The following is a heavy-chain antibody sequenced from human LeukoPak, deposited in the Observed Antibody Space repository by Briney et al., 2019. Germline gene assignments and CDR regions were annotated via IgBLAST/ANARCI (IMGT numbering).Heavy chain of an antibody. CDR1: GGSISSYY. Sequence: SETLSLTCTASGGSISSYYWSWIRQPPGKGLEGIGYIYYSGSTNYNPSLKSRVTISVDTSKNQFSLKLSSVTAADTAVYYCATGIAVAGTPFDYWGQGTLVTVSS. J-gene: IGHJ4*02. D-gene: IGHD6-19*01. CDR3: ATGIAVAGTPFDY. CDR2: IYYSGST. V-gene: IGHV4-59*01.